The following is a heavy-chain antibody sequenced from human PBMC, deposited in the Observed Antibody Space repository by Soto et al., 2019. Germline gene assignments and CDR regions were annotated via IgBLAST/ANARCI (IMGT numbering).Heavy chain of an antibody. V-gene: IGHV3-66*01. CDR1: GFTVSSNY. Sequence: EVQLVESGGGLVQPGGSLRLSCAASGFTVSSNYMSWVLQAPGKGLEWVSVIYSGGSTYYADSVKGRFTTSRDNSKNTLYLQMNSLRDEDTAVYYCARDLREKNYSFYYWGQGKLVTVA. CDR3: ARDLREKNYSFYY. CDR2: IYSGGST. J-gene: IGHJ4*02.